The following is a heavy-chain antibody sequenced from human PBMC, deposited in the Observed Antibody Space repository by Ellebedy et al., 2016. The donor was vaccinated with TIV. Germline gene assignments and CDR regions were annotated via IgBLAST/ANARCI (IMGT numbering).Heavy chain of an antibody. V-gene: IGHV1-18*04. Sequence: AASVKVSCKASGYTFTSYGISWARQDPGQGLEWMGWISAYNGNTNYAQKLQGRVTMTTDTSTSTALMELRSLRSDDTAVYYCAIEVQSGNPNFDHWGQGTLVTVSS. CDR1: GYTFTSYG. CDR2: ISAYNGNT. CDR3: AIEVQSGNPNFDH. J-gene: IGHJ4*02.